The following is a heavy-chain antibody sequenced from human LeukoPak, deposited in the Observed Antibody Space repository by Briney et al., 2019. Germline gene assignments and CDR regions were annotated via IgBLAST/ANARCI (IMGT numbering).Heavy chain of an antibody. V-gene: IGHV4-4*07. CDR1: GGSISSYY. CDR3: ARQIASAGTAGFDF. J-gene: IGHJ4*02. D-gene: IGHD6-13*01. CDR2: IYSTGST. Sequence: SETLSLTCAVSGGSISSYYWSWIRQPAGKGLEWIGRIYSTGSTNYNPSLKSRVTMSVDTSKNQFPLRLRSVTAADTAVYYCARQIASAGTAGFDFWGQGALVTVSS.